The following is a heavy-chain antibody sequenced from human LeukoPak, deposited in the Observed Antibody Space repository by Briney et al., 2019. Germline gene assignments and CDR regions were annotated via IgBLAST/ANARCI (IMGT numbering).Heavy chain of an antibody. D-gene: IGHD3-22*01. CDR1: GFTFSTYV. Sequence: GGSLRLSCAASGFTFSTYVMSWVRQAPGKGLEWVAVIWYDGSNKYYADSAKGRFTISRDNSKNTLYLQMNSLRAEDTAVYYCARGTTLYDSSGDDFDYWGQGTLVTVSS. CDR2: IWYDGSNK. J-gene: IGHJ4*02. CDR3: ARGTTLYDSSGDDFDY. V-gene: IGHV3-33*08.